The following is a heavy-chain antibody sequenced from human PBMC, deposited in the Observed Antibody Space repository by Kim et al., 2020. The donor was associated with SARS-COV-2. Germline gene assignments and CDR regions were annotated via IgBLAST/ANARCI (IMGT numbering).Heavy chain of an antibody. CDR1: GGSFSGHY. J-gene: IGHJ4*02. CDR3: VGWQWDSMG. V-gene: IGHV4-34*01. D-gene: IGHD1-26*01. Sequence: SETLSLTCAVYGGSFSGHYWTWIRQTPGKGLEWIGEINHSGSTNYNPSLKSRVTISVDTSKNQFSLKLRSVTAADTAVYYCVGWQWDSMGWGQGTLVTVS. CDR2: INHSGST.